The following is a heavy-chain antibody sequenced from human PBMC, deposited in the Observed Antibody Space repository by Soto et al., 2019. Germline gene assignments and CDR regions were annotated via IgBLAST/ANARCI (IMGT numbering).Heavy chain of an antibody. CDR2: IYHSGST. Sequence: WETLSLTCAVSGVSISSSNWWRWFRQPPGKGLEWIGEIYHSGSTNYNPSLKSRVTISVDKSKNQFSLKLRSVNAADKAVYYCARASGTRNYYYHGMDFWGQGTTVTVSS. D-gene: IGHD2-2*01. V-gene: IGHV4-4*02. CDR1: GVSISSSNW. CDR3: ARASGTRNYYYHGMDF. J-gene: IGHJ6*02.